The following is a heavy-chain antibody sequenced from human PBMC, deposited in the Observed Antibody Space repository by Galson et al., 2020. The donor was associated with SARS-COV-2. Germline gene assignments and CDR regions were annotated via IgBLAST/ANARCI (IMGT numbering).Heavy chain of an antibody. Sequence: GESLKISCKGSGYSFTSYWIGWVRQMPGKGLEWMGIIYPGDSDTRYSPSFQGQVTISADKSISTAYLQWSSLKASDTAMYYCARQWDGSGSYYNPYWYFDLWGRGTLVTVSS. J-gene: IGHJ2*01. CDR1: GYSFTSYW. D-gene: IGHD3-10*01. V-gene: IGHV5-51*01. CDR2: IYPGDSDT. CDR3: ARQWDGSGSYYNPYWYFDL.